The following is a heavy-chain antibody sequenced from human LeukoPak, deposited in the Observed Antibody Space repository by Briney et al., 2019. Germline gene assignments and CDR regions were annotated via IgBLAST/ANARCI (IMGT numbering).Heavy chain of an antibody. D-gene: IGHD2-2*01. CDR1: GFTFSSYG. CDR3: AKDRGVGFVVVPAAISGPYYFDY. J-gene: IGHJ4*02. Sequence: GGSLRLSCAASGFTFSSYGMHWVRQAPGKGLEWVAFIRYDGSNNYYADSVKGRFTISRDNSKNTLYLQMNSLRAEDTAVYYCAKDRGVGFVVVPAAISGPYYFDYWGQGTLVTVSS. CDR2: IRYDGSNN. V-gene: IGHV3-30*02.